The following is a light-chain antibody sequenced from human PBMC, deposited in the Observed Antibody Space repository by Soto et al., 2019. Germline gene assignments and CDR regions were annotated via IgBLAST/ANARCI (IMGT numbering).Light chain of an antibody. Sequence: QSVLTQPPSVSGAPGQRVTISCTGSSSNIGAGYDVHWYQQLPGTAPKPLIYGNTNRPSGFPDRFSGSKSGTSASLAITGLQDEDEADYYCQSYDSSLSRVFGGGTKLTVL. V-gene: IGLV1-40*01. CDR2: GNT. CDR1: SSNIGAGYD. J-gene: IGLJ2*01. CDR3: QSYDSSLSRV.